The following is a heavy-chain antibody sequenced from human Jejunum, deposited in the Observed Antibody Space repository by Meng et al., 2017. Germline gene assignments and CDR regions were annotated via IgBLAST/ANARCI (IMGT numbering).Heavy chain of an antibody. D-gene: IGHD3-10*02. V-gene: IGHV4-39*01. J-gene: IGHJ4*02. Sequence: QLQLQESGPGLVKPSETLSLTCTVSGDPITSGSYYWAWIRQPPGTGLEWIGSIQHSGSTYYNPSLKSRVSLSVDRSKNQFSLNLNSVAAADTAVYYCARLTYVRYFDYWGQGTLVTVSS. CDR2: IQHSGST. CDR3: ARLTYVRYFDY. CDR1: GDPITSGSYY.